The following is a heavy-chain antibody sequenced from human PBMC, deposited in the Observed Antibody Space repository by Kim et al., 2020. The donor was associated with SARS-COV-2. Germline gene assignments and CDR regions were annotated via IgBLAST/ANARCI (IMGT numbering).Heavy chain of an antibody. CDR3: ARDLDYYGMDV. CDR2: IYSGGST. CDR1: GVTVSSIY. Sequence: VGSLRLSCAASGVTVSSIYMSWVRQAPGKGLEWVSVIYSGGSTYYADSVKGRFTISRDNSKNTLYLQMNSLRAEDTAVYYCARDLDYYGMDVWGQGTTVT. J-gene: IGHJ6*02. V-gene: IGHV3-53*01.